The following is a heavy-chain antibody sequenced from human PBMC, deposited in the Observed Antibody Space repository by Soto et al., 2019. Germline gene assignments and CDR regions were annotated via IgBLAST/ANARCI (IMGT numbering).Heavy chain of an antibody. Sequence: QVQLVESGGGVVQPGRSLRLSCAASGFTFSSYAMHWVRQAPGKGLEWVAVISYDGSNKYYADSVKGRFTISRDNSKNTLYLQMNSLRAEDTAVYYCARDRKGYCSGGSCYSYHFDYWGQGTLVTGSS. CDR1: GFTFSSYA. CDR2: ISYDGSNK. J-gene: IGHJ4*02. CDR3: ARDRKGYCSGGSCYSYHFDY. D-gene: IGHD2-15*01. V-gene: IGHV3-30-3*01.